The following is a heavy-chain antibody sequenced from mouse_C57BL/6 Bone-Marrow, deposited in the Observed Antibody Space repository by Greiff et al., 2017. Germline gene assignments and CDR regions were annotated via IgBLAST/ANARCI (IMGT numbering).Heavy chain of an antibody. CDR1: GYTFTSYW. D-gene: IGHD1-1*01. CDR2: IDPSDSYT. J-gene: IGHJ2*01. Sequence: QVQLQQSGAALVMPGASVKLSCKASGYTFTSYWMHWVKQRPGQGLEWIGEIDPSDSYTNYNQKFKGKSTLTVDKSSSTAYMQLSSLTSEDSAVYYCARDGYGSSYAVFDYWGQGTTLTVSS. V-gene: IGHV1-69*01. CDR3: ARDGYGSSYAVFDY.